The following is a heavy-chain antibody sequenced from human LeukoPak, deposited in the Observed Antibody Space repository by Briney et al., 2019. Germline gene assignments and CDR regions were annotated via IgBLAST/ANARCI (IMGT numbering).Heavy chain of an antibody. V-gene: IGHV4-59*08. CDR1: GGSISSYY. D-gene: IGHD1-7*01. CDR3: ARVGNYNFDY. Sequence: SETLSLTCTVSGGSISSYYWSWIRQTPGKGLEWIGYIYYSGSTNYNPSLKSRVNISVDTSKNQFSLKLSSVTAADTALYYCARVGNYNFDYWGQGTLVTVSS. CDR2: IYYSGST. J-gene: IGHJ4*02.